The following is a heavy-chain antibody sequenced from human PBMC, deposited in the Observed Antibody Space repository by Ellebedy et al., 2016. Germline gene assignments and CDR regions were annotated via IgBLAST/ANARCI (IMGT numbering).Heavy chain of an antibody. CDR1: GFTFRSYW. V-gene: IGHV3-74*01. CDR3: ARDRDYTADY. D-gene: IGHD4-11*01. J-gene: IGHJ4*02. CDR2: INTDGSGT. Sequence: GGSLRLXXAASGFTFRSYWMHWVRQAPGKGLKWVSRINTDGSGTTYADSVKGRFTISRDNAKNTLYLQMNSLGAEDTAVYFCARDRDYTADYWGQGTLVTVSS.